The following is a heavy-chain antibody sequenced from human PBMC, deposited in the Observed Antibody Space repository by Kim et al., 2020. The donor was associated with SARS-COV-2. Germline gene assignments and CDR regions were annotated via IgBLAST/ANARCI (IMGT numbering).Heavy chain of an antibody. CDR2: IYHSGST. J-gene: IGHJ4*02. CDR3: ARVSQLRHGEPFDY. D-gene: IGHD5-12*01. Sequence: SETLSLTCAVSGGSISSGGYSWSWIRQPPGKGLEWIGYIYHSGSTYYNPSLKSRVTISVDRSKNQFSLKLSSVTAADTAVYYCARVSQLRHGEPFDYWGQGTLVTVSS. CDR1: GGSISSGGYS. V-gene: IGHV4-30-2*01.